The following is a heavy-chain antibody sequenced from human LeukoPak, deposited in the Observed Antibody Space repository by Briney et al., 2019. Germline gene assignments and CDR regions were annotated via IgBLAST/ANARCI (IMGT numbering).Heavy chain of an antibody. D-gene: IGHD2-8*02. Sequence: GGSLRLSCAASGFTVSSNYMSWVRQAPGKGLEWVSYIGSTSSMIYYADSVKGRFTISRDNAKNSLYLQMNSLRDEDTAVYYCARMGLTGSYFDYWGQGTLVTGSS. CDR3: ARMGLTGSYFDY. J-gene: IGHJ4*02. CDR2: IGSTSSMI. V-gene: IGHV3-48*02. CDR1: GFTVSSNY.